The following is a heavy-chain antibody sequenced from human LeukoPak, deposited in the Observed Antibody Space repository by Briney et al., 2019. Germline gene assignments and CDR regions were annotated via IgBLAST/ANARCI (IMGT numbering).Heavy chain of an antibody. CDR2: INSDGSST. CDR1: GFMFSSNW. J-gene: IGHJ6*02. V-gene: IGHV3-74*01. Sequence: GGSLRLSCAASGFMFSSNWMHWVRQAPGKGLVWVSRINSDGSSTSYADSVKGRFTISRDNAKNTLYLQMNSLRAEDTAVYYCARELTYYYDILTGYYGLDYYYGMDVWGQGTTVTVSS. D-gene: IGHD3-9*01. CDR3: ARELTYYYDILTGYYGLDYYYGMDV.